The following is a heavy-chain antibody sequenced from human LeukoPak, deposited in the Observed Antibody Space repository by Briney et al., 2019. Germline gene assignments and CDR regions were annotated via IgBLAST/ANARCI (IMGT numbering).Heavy chain of an antibody. CDR3: ARDLAVAPDH. J-gene: IGHJ4*02. V-gene: IGHV1-2*06. D-gene: IGHD6-19*01. Sequence: GASVKVSCKASGYTFTGYYIHWGRQAPGQGREWMGRINPNSGDTKYAQTFQGRVTMTRATSISTAYMEMSRLRFDDTAVYYCARDLAVAPDHWGQGTLVTVSS. CDR2: INPNSGDT. CDR1: GYTFTGYY.